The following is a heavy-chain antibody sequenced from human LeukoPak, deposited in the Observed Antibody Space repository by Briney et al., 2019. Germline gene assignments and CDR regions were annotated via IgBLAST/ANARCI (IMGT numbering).Heavy chain of an antibody. V-gene: IGHV3-23*01. D-gene: IGHD2-2*02. CDR3: AKVAIVVVPAAIGPFDY. CDR1: GFTFSSYA. CDR2: ISGSGGST. Sequence: GGSLRLSCAASGFTFSSYAMSWVRQAPGKGLEWVSAISGSGGSTYYADSVKGRFTISRDNSKNTLYLQMNSLRAEDTAVYYCAKVAIVVVPAAIGPFDYWGQGTLVTVSS. J-gene: IGHJ4*02.